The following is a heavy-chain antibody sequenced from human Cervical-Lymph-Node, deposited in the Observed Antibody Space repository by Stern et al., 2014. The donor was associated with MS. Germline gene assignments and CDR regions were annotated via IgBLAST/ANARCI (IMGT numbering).Heavy chain of an antibody. D-gene: IGHD6-6*01. CDR1: GFSLSTSGVG. CDR3: AHSLSARPDYYYYGMDV. V-gene: IGHV2-5*02. Sequence: QVTLRESGPTLVKPTQTLTLTCTFSGFSLSTSGVGVGWIRQPPGKALEWLALIYWVDDKRYSPSLKSRLTITKDTSKNQVVLTMNNMDPVDTATYYCAHSLSARPDYYYYGMDVWGQGTTVTVSS. J-gene: IGHJ6*02. CDR2: IYWVDDK.